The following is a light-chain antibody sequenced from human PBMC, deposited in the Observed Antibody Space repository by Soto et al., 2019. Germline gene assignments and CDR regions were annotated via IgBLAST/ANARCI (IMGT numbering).Light chain of an antibody. CDR3: QQYNNWHQT. Sequence: EIVMTQSPATLSVSPGERATLSCRASQSVSSNLAWYQQKPGQAPRLLIYGESTRATGIPARFSGSGSGTQFTLTISSLQSEDFAVYYCQQYNNWHQTFGQGTKVEI. CDR1: QSVSSN. V-gene: IGKV3-15*01. J-gene: IGKJ1*01. CDR2: GES.